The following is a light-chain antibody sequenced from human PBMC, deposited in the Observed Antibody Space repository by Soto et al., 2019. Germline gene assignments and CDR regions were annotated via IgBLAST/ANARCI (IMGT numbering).Light chain of an antibody. CDR3: CSYAGSYTGV. Sequence: QAVVTQPRSVSGSPGQSVTISCTGTSSDVGGYNYVSWYQQHPGKAPKLMIYDVSKRPSGVPDRFSGSKSGNTASLTISGLQAEDEADYYCCSYAGSYTGVFGGGTQLTVL. CDR2: DVS. V-gene: IGLV2-11*01. CDR1: SSDVGGYNY. J-gene: IGLJ3*02.